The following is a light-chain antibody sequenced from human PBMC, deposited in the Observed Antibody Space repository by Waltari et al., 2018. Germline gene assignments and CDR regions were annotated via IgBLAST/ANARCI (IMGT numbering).Light chain of an antibody. CDR3: QQFKSFLFT. J-gene: IGKJ5*01. Sequence: DIQLTQSPSFLSASVGDRVTITCRASQGTNNYLAWYQQKPGKAPNLLIYGTSTLQSGVPSRFSGSQPGTEFTLTISSLQPEDFATYYCQQFKSFLFTFGQGTRLDIK. CDR2: GTS. CDR1: QGTNNY. V-gene: IGKV1-9*01.